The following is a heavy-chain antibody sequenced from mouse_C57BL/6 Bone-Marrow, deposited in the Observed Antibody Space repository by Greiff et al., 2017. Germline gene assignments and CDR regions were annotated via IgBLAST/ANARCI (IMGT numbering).Heavy chain of an antibody. CDR3: ARVYGSLWYFDV. J-gene: IGHJ1*03. D-gene: IGHD1-1*01. V-gene: IGHV5-4*03. CDR1: GFTFSSYA. CDR2: ISDGGSYT. Sequence: EVKVVESGGGLVKPGGSLKLSCAASGFTFSSYAMSWVRQTPEKRLEWVATISDGGSYTYYPDNVKGRFTISRDNAKNNLYLQMSHLKSEDTAMYYCARVYGSLWYFDVWGTGTTVTVSS.